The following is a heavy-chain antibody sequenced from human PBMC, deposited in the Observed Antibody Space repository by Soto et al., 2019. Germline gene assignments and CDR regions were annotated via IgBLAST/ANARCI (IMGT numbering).Heavy chain of an antibody. Sequence: VQLVESGGGLVQPGRSLRLSCAASGFTFDDYAIHWVRQVPRKGLEWVSGISWNSARIAYADSVKGRFTIFRDNGEKSFLLELMNLSAADTALYSCVKDARRRMIIMIATPWVQGTLVTVSS. D-gene: IGHD2-21*01. CDR2: ISWNSARI. CDR1: GFTFDDYA. J-gene: IGHJ5*02. CDR3: VKDARRRMIIMIATP. V-gene: IGHV3-9*01.